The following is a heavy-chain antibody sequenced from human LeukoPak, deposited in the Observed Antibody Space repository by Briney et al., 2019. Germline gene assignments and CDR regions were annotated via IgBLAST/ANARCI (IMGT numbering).Heavy chain of an antibody. Sequence: SETLSLTCTVSGGSISSYYWSWIRQPAGKGLEWIGRIYTSGSTNYNPSLKSRVTMSVDTSKNQFSLKLSSVTAADTAVYYCARADYDILTGYYHFDYWGQGTLVTVSS. CDR1: GGSISSYY. J-gene: IGHJ4*02. V-gene: IGHV4-4*07. CDR2: IYTSGST. CDR3: ARADYDILTGYYHFDY. D-gene: IGHD3-9*01.